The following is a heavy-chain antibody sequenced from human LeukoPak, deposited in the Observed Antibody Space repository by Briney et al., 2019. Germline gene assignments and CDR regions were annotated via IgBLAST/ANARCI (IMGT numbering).Heavy chain of an antibody. J-gene: IGHJ4*02. V-gene: IGHV3-11*01. Sequence: GGSLRLSCAASGFTFSDYYMTWIRLAPGKGLEWVSYISFSGSTIYADSVTGRFTISRDNAKNSLYLQMNSLRAEDTAVYYCARVAHSNNWYTWYYFDYWGQGTLVTVSS. D-gene: IGHD1-1*01. CDR2: ISFSGSTI. CDR1: GFTFSDYY. CDR3: ARVAHSNNWYTWYYFDY.